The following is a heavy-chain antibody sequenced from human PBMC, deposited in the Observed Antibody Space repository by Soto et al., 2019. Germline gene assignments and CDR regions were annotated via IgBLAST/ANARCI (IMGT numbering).Heavy chain of an antibody. V-gene: IGHV4-39*01. D-gene: IGHD3-10*01. CDR2: IYFTGSP. J-gene: IGHJ4*02. CDR1: GDSINNNHYY. CDR3: TRHSYTHPGIVDY. Sequence: SETLSLTCNVSGDSINNNHYYWGWIRQSPGTGLEWIASIYFTGSPQSNPSLRSRITISVDTTKNHFSLQLRSVTAADTAIYYGTRHSYTHPGIVDYWGKGTRVTVSS.